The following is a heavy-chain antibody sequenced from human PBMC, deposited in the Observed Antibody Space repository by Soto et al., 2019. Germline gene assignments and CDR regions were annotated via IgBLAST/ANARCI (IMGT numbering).Heavy chain of an antibody. Sequence: QAGGSLRLSCAASGFTFSSYAMSWVRQAPGKGLEWVSAFCGRGGGTYYADSVKGRFTISRDNSKNTLYLQMNRLRAEDTAVYYCAKVGDDYADPYYFDCWGQGTLVTVSS. CDR2: FCGRGGGT. J-gene: IGHJ4*02. V-gene: IGHV3-23*01. CDR1: GFTFSSYA. D-gene: IGHD4-17*01. CDR3: AKVGDDYADPYYFDC.